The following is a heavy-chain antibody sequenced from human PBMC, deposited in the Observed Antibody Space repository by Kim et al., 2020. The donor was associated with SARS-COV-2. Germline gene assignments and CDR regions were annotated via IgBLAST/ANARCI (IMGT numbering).Heavy chain of an antibody. V-gene: IGHV3-74*01. Sequence: ANSVQVRITSSRDNAKNTLYLQMNSLSAEDTAVYYCAREPLYYYYGMDVWGQGTTVTVSS. J-gene: IGHJ6*02. CDR3: AREPLYYYYGMDV.